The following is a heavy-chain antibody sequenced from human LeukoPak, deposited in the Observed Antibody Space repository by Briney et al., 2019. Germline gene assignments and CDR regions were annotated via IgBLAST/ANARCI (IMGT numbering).Heavy chain of an antibody. D-gene: IGHD2-15*01. V-gene: IGHV3-48*03. CDR2: ISSDGTIR. Sequence: PGGSPRLSCAASGFTFNIYEMNWVRQAPGKGLEWISYISSDGTIRYFADSVKGRFTISRDNAKSSLYLQMNSLRAEDTAVYYCAGSRYPEPQDLDYWGQGTLVTVSS. CDR1: GFTFNIYE. J-gene: IGHJ4*02. CDR3: AGSRYPEPQDLDY.